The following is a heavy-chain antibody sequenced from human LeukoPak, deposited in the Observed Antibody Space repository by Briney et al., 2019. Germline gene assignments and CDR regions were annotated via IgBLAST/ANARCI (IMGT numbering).Heavy chain of an antibody. Sequence: GGSLRLSCAASGFTFSSYSMNWVRQAPGKGLEWVSSISSSSSYIYYADSVKGRFTISRDNAKNSLYLQMNSLRAEDTAVYYCARAGAVADYFDYRGQGTLVTVSS. CDR3: ARAGAVADYFDY. V-gene: IGHV3-21*01. D-gene: IGHD6-19*01. CDR1: GFTFSSYS. CDR2: ISSSSSYI. J-gene: IGHJ4*02.